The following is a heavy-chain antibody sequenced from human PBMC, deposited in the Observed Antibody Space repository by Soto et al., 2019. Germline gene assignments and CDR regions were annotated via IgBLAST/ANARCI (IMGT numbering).Heavy chain of an antibody. J-gene: IGHJ4*02. CDR2: ISSSGGRT. V-gene: IGHV3-23*01. CDR3: AKVQEFCGFNCYIVDS. Sequence: LRLSCVASGFTFSNSVMSWVRHVPGKGLEWAAGISSSGGRTNYADSVKGRFTISRDNSKDTLYLQMNSLRAEDTALYYCAKVQEFCGFNCYIVDSWGQGVLVTVSS. D-gene: IGHD2-21*02. CDR1: GFTFSNSV.